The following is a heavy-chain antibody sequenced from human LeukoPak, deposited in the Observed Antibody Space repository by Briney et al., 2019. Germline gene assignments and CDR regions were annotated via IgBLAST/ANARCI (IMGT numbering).Heavy chain of an antibody. J-gene: IGHJ5*02. V-gene: IGHV4-30-4*01. CDR1: GGSISSGDYY. D-gene: IGHD3-10*01. CDR2: IYYSGST. CDR3: ARVTRDHYYGSGSYFSNWFDP. Sequence: PSETLSLTCTVSGGSISSGDYYWSWIRQPPGKGLEWIGYIYYSGSTYYNPSLKSRVTISVDTSKNQFSLKLSSVTAADTAVYYCARVTRDHYYGSGSYFSNWFDPWGQGTLVTVSS.